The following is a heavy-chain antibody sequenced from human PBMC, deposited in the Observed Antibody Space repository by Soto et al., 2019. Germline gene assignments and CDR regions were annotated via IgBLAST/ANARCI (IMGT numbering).Heavy chain of an antibody. V-gene: IGHV2-5*02. Sequence: QITLKESGPTLVKPTQTLTLTCTFSGFSLSTSGVGVGWIRQPPGKALEWLALIYWDDDKRYSPSLKSRLTXTXVTSKNQVVLTMTNMDPVDTATYYCAHSINTAMNDYWGQGTLVTVSS. CDR1: GFSLSTSGVG. D-gene: IGHD5-18*01. CDR2: IYWDDDK. CDR3: AHSINTAMNDY. J-gene: IGHJ4*02.